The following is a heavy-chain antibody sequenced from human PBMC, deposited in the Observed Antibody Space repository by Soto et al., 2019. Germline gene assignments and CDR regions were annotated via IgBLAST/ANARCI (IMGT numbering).Heavy chain of an antibody. CDR2: IYYSGSA. V-gene: IGHV4-61*01. J-gene: IGHJ3*02. CDR3: ARDYGSGRDAFDI. D-gene: IGHD3-10*01. Sequence: SETLSLTCTVSGVSVSIGSYYWSWMRQPPGKGLVWIGYIYYSGSANYNPSLKSRVTISVDTSKNQFSLKLRSVTAADTAVYYCARDYGSGRDAFDIWGQGTMVTVSS. CDR1: GVSVSIGSYY.